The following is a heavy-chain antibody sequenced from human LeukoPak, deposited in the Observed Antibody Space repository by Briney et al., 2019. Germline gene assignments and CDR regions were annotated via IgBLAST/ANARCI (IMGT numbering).Heavy chain of an antibody. D-gene: IGHD3-22*01. CDR3: ARGGSDSNGYYLIYY. CDR2: IYYSGST. J-gene: IGHJ4*02. V-gene: IGHV4-34*09. Sequence: SETLSLTCAVYGGSFSGYYWSWIRQPPGKGLEWIGYIYYSGSTYYNPSLKSRVTISVDTSKNQFSLKLSSVTAADTAVYYCARGGSDSNGYYLIYYWGQGTLLAVSS. CDR1: GGSFSGYY.